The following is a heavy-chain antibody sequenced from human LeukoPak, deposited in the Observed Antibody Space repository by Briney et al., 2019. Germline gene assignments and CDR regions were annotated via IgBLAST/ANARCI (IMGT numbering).Heavy chain of an antibody. V-gene: IGHV1-3*03. CDR2: INAGNGNT. D-gene: IGHD2-21*01. CDR3: ARNGGGWNYYYYYMDV. J-gene: IGHJ6*03. CDR1: GYTFTSYA. Sequence: GASVKVSCKASGYTFTSYAMHWVRQAPGQRLEWMGWINAGNGNTKYSQEFQGRVTITRDASASTAYMELSSLRSEDMAVYYCARNGGGWNYYYYYMDVWGKGTTVTISS.